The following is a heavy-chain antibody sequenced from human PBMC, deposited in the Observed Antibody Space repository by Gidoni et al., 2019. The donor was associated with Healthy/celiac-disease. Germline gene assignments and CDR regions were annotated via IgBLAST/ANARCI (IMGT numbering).Heavy chain of an antibody. Sequence: EVQLLESGGGLVQHGGSLRLSCAASGFTFSSYAMSWVRQAPGKGLEWVSAISGSGGSTYYADSVKGRFTISRDNSKNTLYLQMNSLRAEDTAVYYCAKALRYCSSTSCIASSLYYYYGMDVWGQGTTVTVSS. CDR3: AKALRYCSSTSCIASSLYYYYGMDV. J-gene: IGHJ6*02. CDR1: GFTFSSYA. V-gene: IGHV3-23*01. D-gene: IGHD2-2*01. CDR2: ISGSGGST.